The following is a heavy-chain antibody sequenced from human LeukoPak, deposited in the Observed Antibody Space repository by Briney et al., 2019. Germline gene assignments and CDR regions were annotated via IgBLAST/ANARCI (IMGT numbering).Heavy chain of an antibody. Sequence: GGSLRLSCAASGFTFSSYAMHWVRQAPGKGLEWVAVISYDGSNKYYADAVKGRFTISRDNSKNTLYLQMNSLRAEDTAVYYCAKKGYYDGSGYYMYYFDHWGQGTLVTVSS. CDR2: ISYDGSNK. J-gene: IGHJ4*02. CDR3: AKKGYYDGSGYYMYYFDH. D-gene: IGHD3-22*01. CDR1: GFTFSSYA. V-gene: IGHV3-30-3*02.